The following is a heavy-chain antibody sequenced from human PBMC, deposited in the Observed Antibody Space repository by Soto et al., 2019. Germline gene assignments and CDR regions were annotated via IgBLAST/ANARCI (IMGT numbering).Heavy chain of an antibody. CDR3: AREGGSGNYRYYAMDV. Sequence: QVQLVQSGAEVKKPGSSVKVSCKASGGTFSSYAISWVRQAPGQGLEWMGGIIPIFGTANYAQKFQGRVTMPADESTSTAYMELSSLRSEDTAVYYCAREGGSGNYRYYAMDVWGQGTTVTVSS. CDR1: GGTFSSYA. D-gene: IGHD3-10*01. V-gene: IGHV1-69*12. J-gene: IGHJ6*02. CDR2: IIPIFGTA.